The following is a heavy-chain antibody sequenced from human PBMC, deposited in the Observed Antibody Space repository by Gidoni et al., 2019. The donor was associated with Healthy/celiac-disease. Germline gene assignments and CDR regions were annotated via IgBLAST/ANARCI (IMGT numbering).Heavy chain of an antibody. J-gene: IGHJ6*02. CDR2: IYPGDSDT. CDR3: ARHLAWNYRLELDYYYGMDV. D-gene: IGHD1-7*01. CDR1: GYSFTSYW. V-gene: IGHV5-51*01. Sequence: EVQLVQSGAEVKKPGESLKISCKGSGYSFTSYWIGWVRQMPGKGLEWMGIIYPGDSDTRYSPSFQGQVTISADKSISTAYLQWSSLKASDTAMYYCARHLAWNYRLELDYYYGMDVWGQGTTVTVSS.